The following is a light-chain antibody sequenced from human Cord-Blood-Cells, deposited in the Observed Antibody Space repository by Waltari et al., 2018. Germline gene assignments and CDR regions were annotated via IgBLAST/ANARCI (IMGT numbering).Light chain of an antibody. CDR1: SNDVGSYNL. CDR2: EGS. J-gene: IGLJ1*01. V-gene: IGLV2-23*01. Sequence: QSALTQPASVSGSPGQSITIPCTGTSNDVGSYNLVSWYQQHPGKAPKLMIYEGSKRPSGVSNRFSGSKSGNTASLTISGLQAEDEADYYCCSYAGSSTYVFGTGTKVTVL. CDR3: CSYAGSSTYV.